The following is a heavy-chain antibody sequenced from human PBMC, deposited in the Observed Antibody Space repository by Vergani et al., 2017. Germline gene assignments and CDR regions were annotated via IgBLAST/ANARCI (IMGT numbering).Heavy chain of an antibody. J-gene: IGHJ5*02. CDR1: GGSISSGSYY. D-gene: IGHD2-2*01. V-gene: IGHV4-61*02. CDR2: IYTSGST. Sequence: QVQLQESGPGLVKPSQTLSLTCTVSGGSISSGSYYWSWIRQPAGKGLEWTGRIYTSGSTNYNPSLKSRVTMSVDTSKNQFSLKLSSVTAADTAVYYCARARGRXCSSTSCSSNWFDPWGQGTLVTVSS. CDR3: ARARGRXCSSTSCSSNWFDP.